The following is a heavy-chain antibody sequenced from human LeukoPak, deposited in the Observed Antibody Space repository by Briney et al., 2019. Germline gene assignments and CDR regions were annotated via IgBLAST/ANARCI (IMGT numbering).Heavy chain of an antibody. CDR2: IYYSGST. CDR3: ARRRGGYPFDY. J-gene: IGHJ4*02. CDR1: GDSISSSNYY. Sequence: SETLSLTCTVSGDSISSSNYYWGWIRQPPGKGLEWIGSIYYSGSTYYNPSLKSRVTISVDTSKNRFSLKLSSVTAADTAVYYCARRRGGYPFDYWSQGTLVTVSS. V-gene: IGHV4-39*01. D-gene: IGHD2-15*01.